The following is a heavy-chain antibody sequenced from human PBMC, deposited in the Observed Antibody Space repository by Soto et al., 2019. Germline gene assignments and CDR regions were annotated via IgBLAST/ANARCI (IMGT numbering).Heavy chain of an antibody. CDR1: GYSFTSYW. Sequence: GESLKISCKGSGYSFTSYWISWVRQMPGKGLEWMGRIDPSDSYTNYSPSFQGHVTISADKSISTAYLQWSSLKASDTAMYYCARGSPPSTVTTWSYYYGMDVWGQGTTVTVSS. D-gene: IGHD4-17*01. V-gene: IGHV5-10-1*01. J-gene: IGHJ6*02. CDR3: ARGSPPSTVTTWSYYYGMDV. CDR2: IDPSDSYT.